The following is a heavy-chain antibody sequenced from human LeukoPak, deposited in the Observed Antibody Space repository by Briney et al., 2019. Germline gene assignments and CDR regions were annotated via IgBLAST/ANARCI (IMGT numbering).Heavy chain of an antibody. CDR1: GGSFSSYY. CDR3: ARRSGSYHGWFDP. V-gene: IGHV4-39*01. J-gene: IGHJ5*02. Sequence: PSETLSLTCAVYGGSFSSYYWGWIRQPPGKGLEWIGSMYYSGSNYYNPSLKSRVTMSVDTSKNQFSLKLSSVTAADTAVYYCARRSGSYHGWFDPWGQGTLVTVSS. CDR2: MYYSGSN. D-gene: IGHD1-26*01.